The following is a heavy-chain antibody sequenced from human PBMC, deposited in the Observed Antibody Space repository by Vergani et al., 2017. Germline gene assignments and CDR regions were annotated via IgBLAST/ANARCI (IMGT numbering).Heavy chain of an antibody. CDR2: IRYDGSNP. V-gene: IGHV3-30*02. CDR3: AKKGGSLYYYGVDV. Sequence: QEQLLQSGGGVVQPGGSLRLSCIASGYTFGHFDMHWVRQAPGKGLAWVAFIRYDGSNPQYIDSVKGRFTISRDNSTDTLFLQMNGLRPEDTGTYFCAKKGGSLYYYGVDVWGQGTTITVSS. CDR1: GYTFGHFD. J-gene: IGHJ6*02. D-gene: IGHD1-26*01.